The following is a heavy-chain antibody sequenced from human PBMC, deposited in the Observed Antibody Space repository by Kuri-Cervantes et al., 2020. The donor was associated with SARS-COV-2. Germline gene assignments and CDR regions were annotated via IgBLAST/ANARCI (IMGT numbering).Heavy chain of an antibody. CDR2: VKTNSGNT. Sequence: ASVKVSCKAPESTFPNYDINWVRQATGQGLEWMGMVKTNSGNTLYAQIFQGRVSMTRDTSTSTVYMELSSLTSEDTAVYYCVVGFFSSRKWDYWGQGTLVTDSS. J-gene: IGHJ4*02. D-gene: IGHD2-15*01. V-gene: IGHV1-8*01. CDR3: VVGFFSSRKWDY. CDR1: ESTFPNYD.